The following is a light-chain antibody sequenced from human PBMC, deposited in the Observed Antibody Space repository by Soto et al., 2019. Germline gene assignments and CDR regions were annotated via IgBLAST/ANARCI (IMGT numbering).Light chain of an antibody. CDR2: GAS. Sequence: DIQMAQSPSSVSASIGDRVTITCRASQDINTWLAWYQQKPGKAPNLLIYGASSLQSGVPSRFSGSGSGTEFTLTISNLQPEDFATYYCQQANSFPFAFGPGTKVDIK. J-gene: IGKJ3*01. CDR3: QQANSFPFA. CDR1: QDINTW. V-gene: IGKV1-12*02.